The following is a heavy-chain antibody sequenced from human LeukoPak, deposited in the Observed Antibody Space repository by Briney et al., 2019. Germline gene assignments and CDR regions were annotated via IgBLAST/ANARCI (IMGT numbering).Heavy chain of an antibody. CDR2: ISYDGNNK. J-gene: IGHJ4*02. V-gene: IGHV3-30-3*01. CDR3: ARDGRIQLWSPNYYFDY. CDR1: GFTVSSNY. Sequence: GGSLRLSCAASGFTVSSNYMSWIRQAPGKGLEWVAVISYDGNNKYYADSVKGRFTISRDNSKNTLYLQMNSLRAEDTAVYYCARDGRIQLWSPNYYFDYWGQGTLVTVSS. D-gene: IGHD5-18*01.